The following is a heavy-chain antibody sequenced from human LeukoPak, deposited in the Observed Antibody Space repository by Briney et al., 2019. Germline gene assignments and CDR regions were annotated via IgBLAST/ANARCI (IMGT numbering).Heavy chain of an antibody. V-gene: IGHV3-48*03. Sequence: GGSLRLSCAASGFTFSSYEMNWVRLAPGKGLEWVSYISSSGSTIYYADSVKGRFTISRDNAKNSLYLQMNSLRAEDTAVYYCARDGSYFHLFDYWGQGTLVTVSS. CDR1: GFTFSSYE. J-gene: IGHJ4*02. CDR2: ISSSGSTI. D-gene: IGHD1-26*01. CDR3: ARDGSYFHLFDY.